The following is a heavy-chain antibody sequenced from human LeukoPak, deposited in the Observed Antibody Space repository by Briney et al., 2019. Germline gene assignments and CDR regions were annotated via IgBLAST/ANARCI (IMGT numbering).Heavy chain of an antibody. CDR3: ARGARIPAASQINIVRGYWFDP. CDR2: MNPNSGNT. Sequence: ASVKVSCKASGYTFTSHDINWVRQATGQGLEWMGWMNPNSGNTGYAQKFQGRVTITRNTSISTAYMELSSLRSEDTAVYYCARGARIPAASQINIVRGYWFDPWGQGTLVTVSS. J-gene: IGHJ5*02. CDR1: GYTFTSHD. V-gene: IGHV1-8*03. D-gene: IGHD3-16*02.